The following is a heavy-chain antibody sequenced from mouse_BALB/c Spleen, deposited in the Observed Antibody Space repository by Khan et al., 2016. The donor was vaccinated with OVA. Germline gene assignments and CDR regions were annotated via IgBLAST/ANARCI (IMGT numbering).Heavy chain of an antibody. CDR3: ARLYYWFDY. Sequence: QVQLKQSGAELVRPGASVKLSCKTSGYIFTSYWIHWVKQRSGQGLEWIAGIYPGTDTTYYNEKFKGKATLTADKSSSTAYMQLSSLKSDDATVYFCARLYYWFDYWGQGTLVTVSA. J-gene: IGHJ3*01. CDR2: IYPGTDTT. CDR1: GYIFTSYW. D-gene: IGHD1-1*02. V-gene: IGHV1S132*01.